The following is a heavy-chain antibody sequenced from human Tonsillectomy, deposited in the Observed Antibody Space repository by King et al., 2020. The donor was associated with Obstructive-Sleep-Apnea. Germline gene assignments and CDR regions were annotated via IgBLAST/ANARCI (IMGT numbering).Heavy chain of an antibody. CDR2: INYSGST. D-gene: IGHD2-21*02. V-gene: IGHV4-59*01. J-gene: IGHJ2*01. CDR3: ASKPCGGDCYSSWYFDL. Sequence: QLQESGPGLVKPSETLSLTCTVSGGSISSYYWSWIRQPPGKGLDWIGDINYSGSTNYNPSLKSRVTISVDTSKNQFSLTLSSVTAADTAVYYCASKPCGGDCYSSWYFDLWGRGTLVIVSP. CDR1: GGSISSYY.